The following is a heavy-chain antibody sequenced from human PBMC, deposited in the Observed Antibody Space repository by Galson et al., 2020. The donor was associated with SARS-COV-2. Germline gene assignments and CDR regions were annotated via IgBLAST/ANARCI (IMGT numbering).Heavy chain of an antibody. D-gene: IGHD2-15*01. CDR3: ARGVCSGGSCYSGVVDY. V-gene: IGHV3-7*03. CDR1: GFTFSSYW. CDR2: IKQDGSEK. J-gene: IGHJ4*02. Sequence: LSLTCAASGFTFSSYWMSWVRQAPGKGLEWVANIKQDGSEKYYVDSVKGRFTISRDNAKNSLYLQMNSLRAEDPAVYYCARGVCSGGSCYSGVVDYWGQGTLVTVSS.